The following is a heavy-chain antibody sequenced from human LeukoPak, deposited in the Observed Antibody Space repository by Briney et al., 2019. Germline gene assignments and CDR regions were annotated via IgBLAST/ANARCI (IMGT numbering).Heavy chain of an antibody. CDR1: GYTFTSYA. V-gene: IGHV7-4-1*02. J-gene: IGHJ4*02. CDR3: ARESPGIAAAGSINFDY. Sequence: ASVKVSCKASGYTFTSYAMNWVRQAPGQGLEWMGWINTNTGNPTYAQGFTGRFVFSLDTSVSTAYLQISSLKAEDTAVYYCARESPGIAAAGSINFDYWGQGTLVTVSS. CDR2: INTNTGNP. D-gene: IGHD6-13*01.